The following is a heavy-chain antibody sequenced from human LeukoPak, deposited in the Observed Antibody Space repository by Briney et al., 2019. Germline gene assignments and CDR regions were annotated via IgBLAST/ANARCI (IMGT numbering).Heavy chain of an antibody. Sequence: GGSLRLSCAASGFIFSSYWMHWVRQAPGKGLVWVSRINSDGSSTSYADSVKGRFTISRDNAKNSLYLQMNSLRAEDTVVYYCARDLSSGWPLYMDVWGKGTTVTVSS. CDR2: INSDGSST. J-gene: IGHJ6*03. D-gene: IGHD6-19*01. CDR3: ARDLSSGWPLYMDV. V-gene: IGHV3-74*01. CDR1: GFIFSSYW.